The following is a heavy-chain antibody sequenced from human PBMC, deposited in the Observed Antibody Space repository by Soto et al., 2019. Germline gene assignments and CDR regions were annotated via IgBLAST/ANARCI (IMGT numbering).Heavy chain of an antibody. D-gene: IGHD6-19*01. CDR2: IHSSGIP. V-gene: IGHV4-59*08. CDR1: GGSISSYF. J-gene: IGHJ4*02. CDR3: ARHLAGGFFGQDY. Sequence: SETLSLTCTVSGGSISSYFWSWIRQPPGKGLEWVGQIHSSGIPFYNPSLKSRVTISVDTSKNQFSLKLSSVTAADTAVYYCARHLAGGFFGQDYWGPGSQVTVSS.